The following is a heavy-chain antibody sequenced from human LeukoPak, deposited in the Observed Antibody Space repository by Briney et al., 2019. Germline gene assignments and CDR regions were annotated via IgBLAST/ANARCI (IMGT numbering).Heavy chain of an antibody. D-gene: IGHD4-17*01. CDR1: GGSISSYY. CDR3: ARDYGDYGGRAFDI. V-gene: IGHV4-59*01. CDR2: IYYSGST. J-gene: IGHJ3*02. Sequence: SETLSLTCTVSGGSISSYYWRRIRQPPGKGLEWIGYIYYSGSTNYNPSLKSRVTISVDTYKNQFSLKLSSVTAADTAVYYCARDYGDYGGRAFDIWGQGTMVTVSS.